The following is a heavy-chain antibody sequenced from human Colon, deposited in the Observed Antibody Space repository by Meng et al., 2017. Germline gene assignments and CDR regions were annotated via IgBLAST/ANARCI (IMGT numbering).Heavy chain of an antibody. D-gene: IGHD5-18*01. CDR1: GFTFGNYG. J-gene: IGHJ4*02. Sequence: EGELVGSGGGLAQPGGSLRLSCAASGFTFGNYGMTWVRQAPGKGLEWVSTIDDVGAATYYADSVRGRFTISRDNSKATVYLQLNSLRGDDTAMYFCAKYRYKSGIRSHDDWGQGTLVTVSS. CDR3: AKYRYKSGIRSHDD. V-gene: IGHV3-23*04. CDR2: IDDVGAAT.